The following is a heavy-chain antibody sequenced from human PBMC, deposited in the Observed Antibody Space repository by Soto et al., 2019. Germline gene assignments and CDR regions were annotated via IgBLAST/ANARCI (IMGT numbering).Heavy chain of an antibody. CDR2: INHSGST. Sequence: PSETLSLTCAVYCGSFSGYYWSCIRQPPWKGLEWIGEINHSGSTNYNPSLKSRVTISVDTSKNQFSMKLSSVTAADTAVYYCAREPYDYDRSGSFDNWGRGTLVTVSS. J-gene: IGHJ4*02. CDR1: CGSFSGYY. D-gene: IGHD3-22*01. V-gene: IGHV4-34*01. CDR3: AREPYDYDRSGSFDN.